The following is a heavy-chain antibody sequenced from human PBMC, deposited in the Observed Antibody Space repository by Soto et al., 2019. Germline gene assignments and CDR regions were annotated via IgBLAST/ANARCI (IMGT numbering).Heavy chain of an antibody. CDR3: ARGVLGCCSSTSCYYYYGMDV. CDR2: MNPNSGNT. D-gene: IGHD2-2*01. J-gene: IGHJ6*02. CDR1: GYTFTSYD. V-gene: IGHV1-8*01. Sequence: ASVKVSCKASGYTFTSYDINWVRQATGQGLEWMGWMNPNSGNTGYAQKFQGRVTMTRNTSISTAYMELSSLRSEDTAVYYCARGVLGCCSSTSCYYYYGMDVWGQGTTVTVSS.